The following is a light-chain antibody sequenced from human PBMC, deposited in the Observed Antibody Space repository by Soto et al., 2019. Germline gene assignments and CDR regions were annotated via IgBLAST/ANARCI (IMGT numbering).Light chain of an antibody. Sequence: EIVRTQSPATLSVSPGERATLSCRASQSVSSNLAWYQQKPGQAPRLLIYGASTRATGIPARFSGSGSGTEFTLTISSLQSEDFAVYYCQQYNNWPRTWTFGQGTKVEIK. CDR1: QSVSSN. V-gene: IGKV3-15*01. J-gene: IGKJ1*01. CDR3: QQYNNWPRTWT. CDR2: GAS.